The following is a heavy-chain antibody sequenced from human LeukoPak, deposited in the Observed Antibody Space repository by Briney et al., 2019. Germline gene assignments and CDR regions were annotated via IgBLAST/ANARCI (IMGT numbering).Heavy chain of an antibody. CDR1: GFTFSSYA. CDR2: ISYDGSNK. V-gene: IGHV3-30-3*01. D-gene: IGHD6-13*01. Sequence: GGSLRLSCAASGFTFSSYAMHWVRQAPGKGLEWVAVISYDGSNKYYADSVKGRFTISRDNSKNTLYLQMNSLRAEDTAVYYCARAGAAAALGRFDNRGQGIQVTVSS. J-gene: IGHJ4*02. CDR3: ARAGAAAALGRFDN.